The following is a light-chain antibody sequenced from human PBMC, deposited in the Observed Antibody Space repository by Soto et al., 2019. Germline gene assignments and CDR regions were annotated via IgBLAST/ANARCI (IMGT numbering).Light chain of an antibody. CDR1: SSDVGGYNY. J-gene: IGLJ1*01. V-gene: IGLV2-14*01. CDR2: EVS. CDR3: SSYTSSTAYV. Sequence: QSVLTQPASVSGSPGQSITISCTGTSSDVGGYNYVSWYQLHPGKAPKLIIYEVSNRPSGVSNRFSGSKSGNTASLTISGLQAEDEADYYCSSYTSSTAYVFGTGTEVTVL.